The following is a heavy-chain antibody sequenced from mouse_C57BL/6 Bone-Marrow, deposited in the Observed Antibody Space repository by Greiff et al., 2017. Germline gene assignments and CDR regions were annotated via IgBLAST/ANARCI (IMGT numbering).Heavy chain of an antibody. Sequence: EVKLMESGGDLVKPGGSLKLSCAASGFTFSSYGMSWVRQTPDKRLEWVATISSGGSYTYYPDSVKGRFTISRDNAKNTLYLQMSSLKSEDKAMYYCARHGRDGYLYFDYWGQGTTLTVSS. V-gene: IGHV5-6*01. CDR1: GFTFSSYG. CDR2: ISSGGSYT. D-gene: IGHD2-3*01. CDR3: ARHGRDGYLYFDY. J-gene: IGHJ2*01.